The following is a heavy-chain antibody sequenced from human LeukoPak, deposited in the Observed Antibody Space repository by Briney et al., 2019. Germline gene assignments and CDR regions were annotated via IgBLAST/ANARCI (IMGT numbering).Heavy chain of an antibody. D-gene: IGHD6-13*01. J-gene: IGHJ5*02. V-gene: IGHV1-18*04. CDR2: ISAYNGNT. Sequence: ASVTVSCKASGYTFTSNYIHWVRQAPGQGLEWMGWISAYNGNTNYAQKLQGRVTMTTDTSTSTAYMELRSLRSDDTAVYYCARSIAAAGTVSDPWGQGTLVTVSS. CDR3: ARSIAAAGTVSDP. CDR1: GYTFTSNY.